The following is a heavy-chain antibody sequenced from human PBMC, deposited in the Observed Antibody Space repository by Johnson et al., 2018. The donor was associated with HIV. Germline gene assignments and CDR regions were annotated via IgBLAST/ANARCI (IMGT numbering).Heavy chain of an antibody. CDR2: MSFDESTK. Sequence: VQLVESGGGVVQPGRSLRLSCAASGFTFSSYGMHWVRQAPGKGLEWVAVMSFDESTKYYADSVRGRFTISSDTPKNSLYLQMNSLRAEDTAVYYCARDAKYYYDSSGNYYEHDAFDIWGQGTMVTVSS. CDR3: ARDAKYYYDSSGNYYEHDAFDI. CDR1: GFTFSSYG. J-gene: IGHJ3*02. V-gene: IGHV3-30*03. D-gene: IGHD3-22*01.